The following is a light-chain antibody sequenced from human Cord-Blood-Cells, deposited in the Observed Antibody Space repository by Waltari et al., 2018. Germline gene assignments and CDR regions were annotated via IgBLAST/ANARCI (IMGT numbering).Light chain of an antibody. V-gene: IGKV3-20*01. CDR2: GAS. CDR1: QSVSSSY. CDR3: QQYGSSPWT. Sequence: IVLTQSPGTLSLSPGERATLSCRASQSVSSSYLAWYQQKPGQAPRLLIYGASSRATGIPDRFSGSGSGTDFTLTISRLEPEDFAVYYCQQYGSSPWTFGQGP. J-gene: IGKJ1*01.